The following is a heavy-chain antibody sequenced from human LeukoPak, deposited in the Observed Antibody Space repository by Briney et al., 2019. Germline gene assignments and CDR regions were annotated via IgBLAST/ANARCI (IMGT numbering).Heavy chain of an antibody. J-gene: IGHJ5*02. CDR3: ASSRGWLQFYWFDP. CDR1: GNTFTSYD. V-gene: IGHV1-8*01. D-gene: IGHD5-24*01. CDR2: MNPNSGNT. Sequence: ASVKVSCKASGNTFTSYDINWVRQATGQGLEWMGWMNPNSGNTGYAQKFQGRVTMTRNTSISTAYMELSSLRSEDTAVYFCASSRGWLQFYWFDPWGQGTLVTVSS.